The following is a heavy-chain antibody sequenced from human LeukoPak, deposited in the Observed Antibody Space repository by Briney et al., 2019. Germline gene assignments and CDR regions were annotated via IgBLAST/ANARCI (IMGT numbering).Heavy chain of an antibody. V-gene: IGHV3-23*01. CDR3: AKVHPAAVAGLFDY. Sequence: SGGSLRLSCAASGFTFSSYAMSWVRQAPGKGLEWVSTISGSGGSTYYADSVKGRFTISRDNSKNTLYLQMNSLRAEDTAVYYCAKVHPAAVAGLFDYWGQGTLVTVSS. CDR2: ISGSGGST. J-gene: IGHJ4*02. CDR1: GFTFSSYA. D-gene: IGHD6-19*01.